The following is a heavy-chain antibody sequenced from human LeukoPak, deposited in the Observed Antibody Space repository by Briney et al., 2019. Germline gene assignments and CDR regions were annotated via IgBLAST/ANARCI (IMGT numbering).Heavy chain of an antibody. Sequence: GASVNVSCTASAYTFTGYYMNWARQAPGQGLGWRGWSNANSGGTDYAKNFQGSVTETTNTSINTANIGLSWQRTDVTAGDYCARGGNKDHRDAFDNWGQGTMVTVSS. CDR1: AYTFTGYY. D-gene: IGHD4-23*01. CDR2: SNANSGGT. J-gene: IGHJ3*02. V-gene: IGHV1-2*02. CDR3: ARGGNKDHRDAFDN.